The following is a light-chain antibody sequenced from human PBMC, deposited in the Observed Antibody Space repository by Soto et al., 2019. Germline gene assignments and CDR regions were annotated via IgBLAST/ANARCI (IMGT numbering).Light chain of an antibody. CDR2: AAS. CDR1: QSVSSYY. J-gene: IGKJ1*01. Sequence: EIVLTQSPGTLSLSPGERATLSCRASQSVSSYYLAWYQQKPGQAPRPLIYAASSRATGIPDRFSGGGSGTDFTLTISGLEPEDFAVYYCQQCGSSPWTFGQGTKVDIK. CDR3: QQCGSSPWT. V-gene: IGKV3-20*01.